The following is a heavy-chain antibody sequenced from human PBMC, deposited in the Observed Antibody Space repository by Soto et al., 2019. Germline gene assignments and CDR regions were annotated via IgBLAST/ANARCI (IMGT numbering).Heavy chain of an antibody. J-gene: IGHJ4*02. CDR2: ISYDGSNK. CDR3: AREQISMVFFDY. CDR1: GFTFSRHA. D-gene: IGHD3-10*01. V-gene: IGHV3-30-3*01. Sequence: VPLVESGGGAVQPGRSLRLSCAASGFTFSRHAMHWVRQAPGKGLEWVAVISYDGSNKYYADSVKGRFTISRDNSKNTLYLQMNSLRPEDAAVYYCAREQISMVFFDYWGQGTLVTVSS.